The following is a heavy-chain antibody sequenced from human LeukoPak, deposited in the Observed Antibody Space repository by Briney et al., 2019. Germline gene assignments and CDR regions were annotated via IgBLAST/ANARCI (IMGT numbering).Heavy chain of an antibody. Sequence: GGSLRLSCAASGSTFSSCAMHWVRQAPGKGLEWVAVISYDGSNKYYADSVKGRSTISRDNSKNTLYLQMNSLRAEDTAVYYCARGTHDYGDYGGYYYYYGMDVWGQGTTVTVSS. J-gene: IGHJ6*02. CDR2: ISYDGSNK. V-gene: IGHV3-30*04. D-gene: IGHD4-17*01. CDR1: GSTFSSCA. CDR3: ARGTHDYGDYGGYYYYYGMDV.